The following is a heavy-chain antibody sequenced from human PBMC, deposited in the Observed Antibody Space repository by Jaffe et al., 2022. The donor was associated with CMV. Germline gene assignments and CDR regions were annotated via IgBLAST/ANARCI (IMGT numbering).Heavy chain of an antibody. V-gene: IGHV3-21*01. CDR3: ARDLDFGVVIAFDY. Sequence: EVQLVESGGGLVKPGGSLRLSCAASGFTFSSYSMNWVRQAPGKGLEWVSSISSSSSYIYYADSVKGRFTISRDNAKNSLYLQMNSLRAEDTAVYYCARDLDFGVVIAFDYWGQGTLVTVSS. D-gene: IGHD3-3*01. CDR1: GFTFSSYS. CDR2: ISSSSSYI. J-gene: IGHJ4*02.